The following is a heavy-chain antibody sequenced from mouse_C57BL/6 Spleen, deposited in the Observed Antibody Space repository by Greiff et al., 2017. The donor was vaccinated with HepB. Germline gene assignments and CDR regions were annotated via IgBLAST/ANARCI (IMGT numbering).Heavy chain of an antibody. Sequence: QVQLKESGPELVKPGASVKISCKASGYTFTDYYINWVKQRPGQGLEWIGWIFPGSGSTYYNEKFKGKATLTVDKSSSTAYMLLSSLTSEDSAVYFCARSGDDYEDYYAMDYWGQGTSVTVSS. CDR3: ARSGDDYEDYYAMDY. CDR2: IFPGSGST. D-gene: IGHD2-4*01. CDR1: GYTFTDYY. J-gene: IGHJ4*01. V-gene: IGHV1-75*01.